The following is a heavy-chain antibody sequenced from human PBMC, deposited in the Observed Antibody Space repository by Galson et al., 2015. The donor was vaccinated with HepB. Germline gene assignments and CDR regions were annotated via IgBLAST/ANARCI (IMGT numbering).Heavy chain of an antibody. CDR2: ISYDGSNK. CDR1: GFTFSNYG. CDR3: AKDPYLYSALAGTMAGFDY. V-gene: IGHV3-30*18. Sequence: SLRLSCAASGFTFSNYGMHWIRQAPGKGLEWVAVISYDGSNKYYADSVKGRFTISRDNSKNTLYLRMNSLRAEDTALYYCAKDPYLYSALAGTMAGFDYWGQGTLVTVPS. J-gene: IGHJ4*02. D-gene: IGHD6-19*01.